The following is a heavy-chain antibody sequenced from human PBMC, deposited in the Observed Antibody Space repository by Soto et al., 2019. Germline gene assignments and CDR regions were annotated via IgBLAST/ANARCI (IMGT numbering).Heavy chain of an antibody. CDR1: GGTFSSYT. V-gene: IGHV1-69*08. J-gene: IGHJ4*02. D-gene: IGHD3-22*01. Sequence: QVQLVQSGAEVKKPGSSVKVSCKASGGTFSSYTISWVRQAPGQGLEWMGRIIPILGIANYAQKFQGRVMITEDKSTSTAYMELSSLRSEDTAVYYCARDHYYDSSGYYYVSYWGQGTLVTVSS. CDR2: IIPILGIA. CDR3: ARDHYYDSSGYYYVSY.